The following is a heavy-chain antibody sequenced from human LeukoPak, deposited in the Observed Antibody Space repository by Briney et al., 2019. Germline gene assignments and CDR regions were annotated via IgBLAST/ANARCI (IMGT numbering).Heavy chain of an antibody. Sequence: SETLSLTCAVYGGSFSGYYWSWIRQPPGKGLEWIGEINHSGSTNYNPSLKSRVTISVDTSKNQFSLKLSSVTAADTAVYYCARFFLPAAYNWFDPWGQGTLVTVSS. V-gene: IGHV4-34*01. CDR3: ARFFLPAAYNWFDP. D-gene: IGHD2-2*01. CDR2: INHSGST. J-gene: IGHJ5*02. CDR1: GGSFSGYY.